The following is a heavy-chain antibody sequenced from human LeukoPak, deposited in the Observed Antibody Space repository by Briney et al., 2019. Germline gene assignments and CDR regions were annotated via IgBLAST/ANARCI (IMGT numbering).Heavy chain of an antibody. J-gene: IGHJ4*02. CDR3: ARLPINSNVLGY. CDR2: INYSGRT. CDR1: GDSIRGGDYY. V-gene: IGHV4-31*03. D-gene: IGHD4-11*01. Sequence: SETLSLTCTVSGDSIRGGDYYWTWIRQHPGKGLEWIGYINYSGRTYYSPSLKSRITISVDTSKNQFSLKVSSVTAADTAVYYCARLPINSNVLGYWGQGTLVTVSS.